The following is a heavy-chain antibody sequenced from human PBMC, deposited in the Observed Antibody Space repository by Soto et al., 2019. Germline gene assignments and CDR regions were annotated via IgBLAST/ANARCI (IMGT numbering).Heavy chain of an antibody. V-gene: IGHV4-39*01. D-gene: IGHD6-25*01. CDR1: GGSISSSDFY. J-gene: IGHJ5*02. CDR2: MYYSGTT. CDR3: AVVDSTGNWFDP. Sequence: SETLSLTCTVSGGSISSSDFYWGWLRQTPGKGLEFIGSMYYSGTTYYNPSLKSRVTISVDTSKNQFTLKLISVTAADTAVYYCAVVDSTGNWFDPWGEGALVTVSA.